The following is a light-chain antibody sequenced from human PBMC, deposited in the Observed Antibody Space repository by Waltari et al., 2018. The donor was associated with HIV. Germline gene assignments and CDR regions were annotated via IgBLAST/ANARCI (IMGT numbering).Light chain of an antibody. V-gene: IGKV3-20*01. Sequence: EIVLTQSPDTLSLSPGERDTLSCRASQIVGGNQLAWYQQRLGQTPRLLIYDASTRATGIPDRISGSGSGTDFTLTITRLEAEDFAVYYCQQYGSSPLFTFGPGTKVDIK. CDR1: QIVGGNQ. CDR2: DAS. CDR3: QQYGSSPLFT. J-gene: IGKJ3*01.